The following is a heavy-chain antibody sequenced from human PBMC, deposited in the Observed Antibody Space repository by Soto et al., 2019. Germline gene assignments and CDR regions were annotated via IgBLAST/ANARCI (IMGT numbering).Heavy chain of an antibody. CDR1: GFTFSSYS. D-gene: IGHD3-9*01. Sequence: EVQLVESGGGLVKPGGSLRLSCAASGFTFSSYSMNWVRQAPGKGLEWVSSISSSSSYIYYADSVKGRFTISRDNAKNSLYLQMNSLRAEDTAVYYCARGLYYDILTGYSTNYYYYGMDVWGQGTTVTVSS. V-gene: IGHV3-21*01. CDR3: ARGLYYDILTGYSTNYYYYGMDV. CDR2: ISSSSSYI. J-gene: IGHJ6*02.